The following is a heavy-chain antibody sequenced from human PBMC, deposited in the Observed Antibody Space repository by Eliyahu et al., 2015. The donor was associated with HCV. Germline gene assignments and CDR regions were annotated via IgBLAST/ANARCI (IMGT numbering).Heavy chain of an antibody. CDR3: ARETGGDAFDI. J-gene: IGHJ3*02. Sequence: EWIGYIYYSGSTYYNPSLKSRVTISVDTSKNQFSLKLSSVTAADTAVYYCARETGGDAFDIWGQGTMVTVSS. CDR2: IYYSGST. V-gene: IGHV4-31*02. D-gene: IGHD7-27*01.